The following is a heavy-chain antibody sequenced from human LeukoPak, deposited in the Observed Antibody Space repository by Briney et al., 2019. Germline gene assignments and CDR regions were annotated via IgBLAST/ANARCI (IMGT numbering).Heavy chain of an antibody. J-gene: IGHJ4*02. V-gene: IGHV1-69*04. D-gene: IGHD4-17*01. Sequence: SVKVSCKASGGTFSSYAISWVRQAPGQGPEWMGRIIPILGIANYAQKFQGRVTITADKSTSTAYMELSSLRSEDTAVYYCARRGSRALDYGDYQFDYWGQGTLVTVSS. CDR2: IIPILGIA. CDR1: GGTFSSYA. CDR3: ARRGSRALDYGDYQFDY.